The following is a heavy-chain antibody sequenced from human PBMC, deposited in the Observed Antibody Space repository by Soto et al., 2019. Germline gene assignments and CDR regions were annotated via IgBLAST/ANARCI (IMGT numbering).Heavy chain of an antibody. CDR3: ARESEDLTSNFDY. Sequence: GGSLRLSCAASGFTFTRCSMNWVRQAPGKGLEWVSSISSTTNYIYYGDSMKGRFTISRDNAKNSLYLEMNSLRAEDTAVYYCARESEDLTSNFDYWGQGTLVTVSS. V-gene: IGHV3-21*06. CDR2: ISSTTNYI. J-gene: IGHJ4*02. CDR1: GFTFTRCS.